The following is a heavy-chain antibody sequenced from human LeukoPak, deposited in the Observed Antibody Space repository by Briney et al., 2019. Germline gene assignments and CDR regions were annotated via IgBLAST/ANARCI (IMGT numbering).Heavy chain of an antibody. J-gene: IGHJ5*02. Sequence: SVKFSCQASGGTFSSYAISWVRQAPGQGLEWMGGIIPIFGTANYAQKFQGRVTITADESTSTAYMELSSLRSEDTAVYYCATTSNYYGSGSSYNWFDPWGQGTLVTVSS. CDR1: GGTFSSYA. V-gene: IGHV1-69*01. CDR3: ATTSNYYGSGSSYNWFDP. CDR2: IIPIFGTA. D-gene: IGHD3-10*01.